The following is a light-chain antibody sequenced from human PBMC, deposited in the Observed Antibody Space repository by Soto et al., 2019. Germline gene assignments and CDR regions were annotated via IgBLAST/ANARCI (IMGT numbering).Light chain of an antibody. CDR3: QQYNDYSRL. CDR2: MAS. CDR1: QSVSVW. J-gene: IGKJ1*01. V-gene: IGKV1-5*03. Sequence: DIQMTQSPSTLSASVGDRVTITCRASQSVSVWLAWYQQKPGKAPKLLIYMASRLESGVPSRFSGSGSGTEFTLTISSLQPDDFATYYCQQYNDYSRLFGQGPKVEIK.